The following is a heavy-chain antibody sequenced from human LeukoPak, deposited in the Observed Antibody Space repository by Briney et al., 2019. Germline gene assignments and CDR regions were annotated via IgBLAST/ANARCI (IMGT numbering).Heavy chain of an antibody. Sequence: SETLSLTCTVSGGSISSSDYYWGWIRQPPGKGLEWIGSISYSGSTYYNPSLKSRITISVDTSKNQFSLRVSSLTAADTAVYYCARQRITFGGVISIFDSWGQGTLVTVSS. D-gene: IGHD3-16*02. V-gene: IGHV4-39*01. CDR2: ISYSGST. J-gene: IGHJ4*02. CDR3: ARQRITFGGVISIFDS. CDR1: GGSISSSDYY.